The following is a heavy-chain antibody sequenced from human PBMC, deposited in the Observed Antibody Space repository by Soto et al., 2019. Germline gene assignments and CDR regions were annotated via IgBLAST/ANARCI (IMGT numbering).Heavy chain of an antibody. D-gene: IGHD5-18*01. CDR2: IYTSRST. J-gene: IGHJ6*02. Sequence: PSETMSLTCTVSGGSISSYYWSWIRQPAGRGLDWIGRIYTSRSTNYNPSLKSRVTMSVDTSKNQFSLKLSFVTAADTAVYYCARDQMCYGLFYYYYGMDVWGQGTTVTAP. CDR1: GGSISSYY. V-gene: IGHV4-4*07. CDR3: ARDQMCYGLFYYYYGMDV.